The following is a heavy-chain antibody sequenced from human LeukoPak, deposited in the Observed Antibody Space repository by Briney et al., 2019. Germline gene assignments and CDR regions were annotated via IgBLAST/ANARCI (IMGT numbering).Heavy chain of an antibody. CDR2: IYYSGST. Sequence: SETLSLTCTVSGGSISSYYWSWIRQPPGKGLEWIGYIYYSGSTNYNPSLKSRVTISVDTSKNQFSLKLSSVTAADTAVYYCARGGEDVPAAISPFDYWGQGTLVTVSS. CDR3: ARGGEDVPAAISPFDY. D-gene: IGHD2-2*01. J-gene: IGHJ4*02. CDR1: GGSISSYY. V-gene: IGHV4-59*01.